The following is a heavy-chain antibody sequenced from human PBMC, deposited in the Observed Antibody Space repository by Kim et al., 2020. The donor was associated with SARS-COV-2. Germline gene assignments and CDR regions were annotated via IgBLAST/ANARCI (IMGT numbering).Heavy chain of an antibody. V-gene: IGHV1-18*01. D-gene: IGHD3-16*02. Sequence: ASVKVSCKASGYTFTSYGISWVRQAPGQGLEWMGWISAYNGNTNYAQKLQGRVTMTTDTSTSTAYMELRSLRSDDTAVYYCARDPAHLGELSFLSFDYWGQGTLVTVSS. J-gene: IGHJ4*02. CDR1: GYTFTSYG. CDR2: ISAYNGNT. CDR3: ARDPAHLGELSFLSFDY.